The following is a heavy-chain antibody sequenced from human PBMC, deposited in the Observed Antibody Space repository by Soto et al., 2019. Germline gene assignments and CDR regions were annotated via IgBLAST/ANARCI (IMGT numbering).Heavy chain of an antibody. CDR3: ARATDFWSGYYDVGGLYFDY. CDR1: GGSISSYY. V-gene: IGHV4-59*01. D-gene: IGHD3-3*01. Sequence: ETLSLTGPVSGGSISSYYWSWIRQPPGKGLEWSGYIYYSGSTNYNPSLKSRVTISVDTSKNQFSLKLSSVTAADTAVYYCARATDFWSGYYDVGGLYFDYWGQGTLVTVSS. CDR2: IYYSGST. J-gene: IGHJ4*02.